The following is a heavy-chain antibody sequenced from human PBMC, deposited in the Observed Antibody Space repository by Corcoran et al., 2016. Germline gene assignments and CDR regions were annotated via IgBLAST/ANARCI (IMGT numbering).Heavy chain of an antibody. Sequence: EVQLVESGGGLVQPGGSLRLSCAASGFTFSSYWMHWVRQAPGKGLVWVSRINSDGSSTSYADSVKGRFTISRDNAKNTLYLQMNSLRAEDTAGYYCARDPIVVVPAAINYYYYYGMDVWGQGTTVTVSS. V-gene: IGHV3-74*01. CDR3: ARDPIVVVPAAINYYYYYGMDV. CDR1: GFTFSSYW. CDR2: INSDGSST. D-gene: IGHD2-2*01. J-gene: IGHJ6*02.